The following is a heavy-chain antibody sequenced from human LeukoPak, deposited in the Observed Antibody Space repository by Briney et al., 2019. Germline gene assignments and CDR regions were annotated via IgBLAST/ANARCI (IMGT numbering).Heavy chain of an antibody. CDR1: GFTFSSYA. J-gene: IGHJ4*02. Sequence: GGSLRLSCAASGFTFSSYAMSWVRQAPGKGLEWVSAISGSGGSTYYADSVKGRFTISRDNSKNTLYLQMNSLRAEDTAVYYCAKVGFGSGSFPPGFDYWGQGTLVTVSS. CDR2: ISGSGGST. D-gene: IGHD3-10*01. V-gene: IGHV3-23*01. CDR3: AKVGFGSGSFPPGFDY.